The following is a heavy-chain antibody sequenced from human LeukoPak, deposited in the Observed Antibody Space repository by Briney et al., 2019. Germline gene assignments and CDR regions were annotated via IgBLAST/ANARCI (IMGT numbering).Heavy chain of an antibody. D-gene: IGHD3-22*01. CDR2: IYWDDDK. Sequence: SGPSLVKPTQTLTLTCTFSGFSLTTSGVGVGWIRQPPGKALEWLALIYWDDDKRYGPSLKSRLTITKDTSKNQVVLTMTNMDPVDTATYYCAHSYDTGGNYYSRFDYWGQGTLVTVSS. CDR3: AHSYDTGGNYYSRFDY. CDR1: GFSLTTSGVG. V-gene: IGHV2-5*05. J-gene: IGHJ4*02.